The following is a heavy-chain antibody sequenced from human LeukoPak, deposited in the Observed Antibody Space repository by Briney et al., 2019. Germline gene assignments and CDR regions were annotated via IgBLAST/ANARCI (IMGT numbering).Heavy chain of an antibody. CDR2: IIPILGIA. CDR1: GGTFISYA. D-gene: IGHD4-17*01. J-gene: IGHJ4*02. Sequence: SVKVSCKASGGTFISYAISWVRQAPGQGLEWVGRIIPILGIANYAQKFQGRVTITADKSTSTAYMELSSLRSEDTAVYYCARVLAGYGFDYWGQGTLVTVSS. CDR3: ARVLAGYGFDY. V-gene: IGHV1-69*04.